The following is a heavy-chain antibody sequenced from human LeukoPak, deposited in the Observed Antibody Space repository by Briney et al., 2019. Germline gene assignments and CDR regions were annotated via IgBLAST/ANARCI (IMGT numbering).Heavy chain of an antibody. CDR1: GFTFSSYG. V-gene: IGHV3-30*18. CDR3: AKLRGYFSGYRGTDY. J-gene: IGHJ4*02. D-gene: IGHD6-25*01. Sequence: GGSLRLSCAASGFTFSSYGMHWVRQAPGKGLEWVAVISYDGSNKYYADSVKGRFTISRDNSKNTLYLQMNSLRAEDTAVYYCAKLRGYFSGYRGTDYWGQGTLVTVSS. CDR2: ISYDGSNK.